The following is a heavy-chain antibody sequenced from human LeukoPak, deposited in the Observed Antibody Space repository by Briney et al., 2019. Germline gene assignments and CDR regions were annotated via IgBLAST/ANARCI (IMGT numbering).Heavy chain of an antibody. J-gene: IGHJ3*01. V-gene: IGHV1-2*02. CDR1: GYTFTGFY. D-gene: IGHD6-19*01. Sequence: ASVKVSCKASGYTFTGFYVHWVRQASGQGLEWMGWINPNGGGTNYAQKFQGRVTMTRDTSISTAYMELSRLRSDDTAVYFCASFLAVATNAFDVWGQGTMVTVSS. CDR3: ASFLAVATNAFDV. CDR2: INPNGGGT.